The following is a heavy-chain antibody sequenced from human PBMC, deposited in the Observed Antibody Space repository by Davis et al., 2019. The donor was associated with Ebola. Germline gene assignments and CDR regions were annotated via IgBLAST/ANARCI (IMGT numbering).Heavy chain of an antibody. CDR2: IIPIFGTA. CDR3: ARDYASGYYGMDV. D-gene: IGHD2-2*01. V-gene: IGHV1-69*13. CDR1: GGTFSSYA. Sequence: SVKVSCKASGGTFSSYAISWVRQAPGQGLEWMGGIIPIFGTANYAQKFQGRVTITADESTSTAYMELSSLRSEDTAVYYCARDYASGYYGMDVWGQGTTVTVSS. J-gene: IGHJ6*02.